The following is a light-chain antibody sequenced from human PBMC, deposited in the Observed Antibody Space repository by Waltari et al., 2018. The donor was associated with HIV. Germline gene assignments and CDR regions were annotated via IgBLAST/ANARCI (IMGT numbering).Light chain of an antibody. V-gene: IGLV2-23*01. Sequence: QSALTQPASVSGSPGQSITISCTGTSSDVGNYNLVSWYQQYPGTAPKLMIDEAVKRPSGVSNRISASKSGNTASLTISGLQAEDEADYYCCSYGGSSTWVFGGGTKLTGL. CDR3: CSYGGSSTWV. J-gene: IGLJ3*02. CDR2: EAV. CDR1: SSDVGNYNL.